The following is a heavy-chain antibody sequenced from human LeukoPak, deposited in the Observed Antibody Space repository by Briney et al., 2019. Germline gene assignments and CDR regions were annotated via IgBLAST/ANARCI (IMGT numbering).Heavy chain of an antibody. Sequence: GGSLRLSCVASGFTLSSCSMNWVRQGPGKGLEWVSTISSSSTYIYYADSVKGRFTVSRDNAKNSLYLQMNSLRVEDTAVYYCAKGLSRLSEVGATTDYWGQGTLVTVSS. CDR2: ISSSSTYI. J-gene: IGHJ4*02. D-gene: IGHD1-26*01. CDR3: AKGLSRLSEVGATTDY. V-gene: IGHV3-21*06. CDR1: GFTLSSCS.